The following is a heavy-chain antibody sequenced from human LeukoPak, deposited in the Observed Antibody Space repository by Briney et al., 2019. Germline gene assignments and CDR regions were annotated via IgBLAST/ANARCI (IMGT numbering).Heavy chain of an antibody. CDR1: GFTFSSYG. D-gene: IGHD2-2*01. Sequence: GSLRLSCAASGFTFSSYGMHWVRQAPGKGLEWVAVIWYDGSNKYYADSVKGRFTISRDNSKNTLYLQMNSLRAEDTAVYYCARGGDIVVVPAASDPYYFDYWGQGTLVTVSS. V-gene: IGHV3-33*01. CDR3: ARGGDIVVVPAASDPYYFDY. J-gene: IGHJ4*02. CDR2: IWYDGSNK.